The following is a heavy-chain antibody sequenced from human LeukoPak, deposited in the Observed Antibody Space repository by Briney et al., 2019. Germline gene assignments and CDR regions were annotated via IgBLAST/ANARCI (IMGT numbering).Heavy chain of an antibody. Sequence: PGGSLRLSCAASGFTFSNNWMHWVRQAPGKGLVWVSRINSDGSGTSYADSVKGRFTISRDNAKNTLYLQMNSLRAEDTAVYYCARGSSGSNFDYWGQGTLVTVSS. J-gene: IGHJ4*02. CDR1: GFTFSNNW. CDR2: INSDGSGT. D-gene: IGHD6-19*01. V-gene: IGHV3-74*01. CDR3: ARGSSGSNFDY.